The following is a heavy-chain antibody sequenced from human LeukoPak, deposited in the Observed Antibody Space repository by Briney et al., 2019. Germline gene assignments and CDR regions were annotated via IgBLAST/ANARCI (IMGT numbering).Heavy chain of an antibody. V-gene: IGHV4-39*01. D-gene: IGHD3-22*01. J-gene: IGHJ4*02. CDR1: GGSISSSNYY. Sequence: SETLSLTCTVSGGSISSSNYYWGWLRQPPGKGLEWIGSIYYSGSTNYNPSLKSRVTISVDTSKNQFSLKLSSVSAADTAVYYCARLSHYFDSSGYYLGSYYFDYWGQGTLVTVSS. CDR2: IYYSGST. CDR3: ARLSHYFDSSGYYLGSYYFDY.